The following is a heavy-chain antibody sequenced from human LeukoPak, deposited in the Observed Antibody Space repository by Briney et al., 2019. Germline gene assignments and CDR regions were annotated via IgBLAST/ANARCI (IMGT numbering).Heavy chain of an antibody. CDR2: ISGRGASK. J-gene: IGHJ4*02. CDR1: GLTFNNYA. V-gene: IGHV3-23*01. D-gene: IGHD2-2*01. Sequence: GGSLRLSCAVSGLTFNNYAMSWVRQAPGKGLEWVSGISGRGASKYYADSVKGRFTISRDNPKNTLYLQMNSLRAEDTAVYYCAKGVVVAPDVTPFDYWGQGTLVTVSS. CDR3: AKGVVVAPDVTPFDY.